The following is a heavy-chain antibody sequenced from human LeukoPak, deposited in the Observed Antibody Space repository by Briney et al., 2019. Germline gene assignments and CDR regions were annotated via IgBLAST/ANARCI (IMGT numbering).Heavy chain of an antibody. CDR1: GYTLTELS. CDR3: ARDPTLSGSYQYIDY. V-gene: IGHV1-24*01. J-gene: IGHJ4*02. Sequence: ASVKVSCKVSGYTLTELSMHWVRQAPGKGLEWMGGFDPEDGETIYAQKFQGRVTMTEDTSTDTAYMELSSLRSEDTAVYYCARDPTLSGSYQYIDYWGQGTLVTVSS. CDR2: FDPEDGET. D-gene: IGHD1-26*01.